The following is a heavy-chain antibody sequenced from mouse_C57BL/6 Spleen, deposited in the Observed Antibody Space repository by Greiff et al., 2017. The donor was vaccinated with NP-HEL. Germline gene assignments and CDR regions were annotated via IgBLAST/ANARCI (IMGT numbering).Heavy chain of an antibody. J-gene: IGHJ2*01. D-gene: IGHD2-4*01. CDR3: TRGGLRRVDY. V-gene: IGHV1-15*01. CDR1: GYTFTDYE. Sequence: VQLQQSGAELVRPGASVTLSCKASGYTFTDYEMHWVKQTPVHGLEWIGAIDPETGGTAYNQKFKGKAILTADKSSSTAYMELRSLTSEDSAVYYCTRGGLRRVDYWGQGTTLTVSS. CDR2: IDPETGGT.